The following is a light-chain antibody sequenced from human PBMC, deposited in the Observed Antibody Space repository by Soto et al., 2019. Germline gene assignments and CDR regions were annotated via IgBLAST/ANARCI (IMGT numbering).Light chain of an antibody. CDR3: QQYSTTPLLT. CDR2: WAS. J-gene: IGKJ4*01. CDR1: QSVLYSSKNKNY. Sequence: DIVMTQSPDSLSVSLGERATINCKSSQSVLYSSKNKNYLAWYQQKPGQSPKLLIYWASTRESGVPDRFSGSGSGTVFTLTISSLQAEYVAVYYCQQYSTTPLLTFGGGTKVEIK. V-gene: IGKV4-1*01.